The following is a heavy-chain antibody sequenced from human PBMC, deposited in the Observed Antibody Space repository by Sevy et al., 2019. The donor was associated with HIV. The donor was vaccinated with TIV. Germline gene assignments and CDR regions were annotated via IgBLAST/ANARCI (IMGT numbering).Heavy chain of an antibody. CDR1: GYTFTSYG. V-gene: IGHV1-18*01. D-gene: IGHD6-13*01. J-gene: IGHJ5*02. CDR3: ARTKMKAAAASYNWFDP. CDR2: ISAYNGNT. Sequence: ASVKVSCKASGYTFTSYGINWVRQAPGQGLEWMGWISAYNGNTNYAQKLQGRVTMTTDTSTSTAYMELRSLRSDDTAVYYCARTKMKAAAASYNWFDPWGQGTLVTVSS.